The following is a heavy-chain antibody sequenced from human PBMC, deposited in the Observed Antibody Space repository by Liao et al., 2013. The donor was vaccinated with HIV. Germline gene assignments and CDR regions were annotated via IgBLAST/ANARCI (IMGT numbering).Heavy chain of an antibody. CDR3: ARVGMTTITGYYYYIDV. CDR2: IYYSGST. CDR1: GGSISGKTYH. D-gene: IGHD2-21*02. Sequence: QVQLQESGPGLVKPSETLSLACTVSGGSISGKTYHWGWIRQPPGKGLEWIGSIYYSGSTYYNPSLRSRVTISIDTSNNHFSLRLSSVTAADTAVYYCARVGMTTITGYYYYIDVWGKGTTVTVSS. V-gene: IGHV4-39*02. J-gene: IGHJ6*03.